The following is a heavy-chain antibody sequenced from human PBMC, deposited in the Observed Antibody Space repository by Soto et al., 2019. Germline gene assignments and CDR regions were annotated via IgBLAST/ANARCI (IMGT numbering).Heavy chain of an antibody. CDR1: GYSFTIYS. CDR3: ARDLRGTGWYDY. D-gene: IGHD6-19*01. V-gene: IGHV1-3*04. Sequence: GASVKVSCKTSGYSFTIYSVHWVRQAPGQGLEWMGWINTVNGDTTYSQKLQGRLTITRDTSASTAYMELSGLKSEDTAVYYCARDLRGTGWYDYWGQGTLVTVSS. J-gene: IGHJ4*02. CDR2: INTVNGDT.